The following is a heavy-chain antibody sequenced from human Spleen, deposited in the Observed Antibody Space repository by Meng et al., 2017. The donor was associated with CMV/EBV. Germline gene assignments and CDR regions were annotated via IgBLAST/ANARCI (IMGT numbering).Heavy chain of an antibody. J-gene: IGHJ2*01. D-gene: IGHD3-3*01. CDR2: IYYSGST. Sequence: SGGSISDYYWSWIRQPPGKGLEWIGFIYYSGSTNYNPSLKSRVTISVDTSKNQFSLKLTSVTAADTAVYYCAKISTIFGVAMGYFDLWGRGTLVTVSS. V-gene: IGHV4-59*01. CDR1: GGSISDYY. CDR3: AKISTIFGVAMGYFDL.